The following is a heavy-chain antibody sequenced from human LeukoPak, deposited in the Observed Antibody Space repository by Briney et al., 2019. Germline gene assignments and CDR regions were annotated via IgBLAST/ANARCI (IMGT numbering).Heavy chain of an antibody. J-gene: IGHJ4*02. CDR1: GYTFSGYG. D-gene: IGHD4-17*01. Sequence: ASVKVSCKASGYTFSGYGFSWVRQAPGQGLEWMGWVSAYNGNTIYAQSYQGRVTMTTDTSTSTAYMELRSLRPDDTAMYYCARGAGSYGDYSLWLGYWGQGTLVTVSS. V-gene: IGHV1-18*01. CDR3: ARGAGSYGDYSLWLGY. CDR2: VSAYNGNT.